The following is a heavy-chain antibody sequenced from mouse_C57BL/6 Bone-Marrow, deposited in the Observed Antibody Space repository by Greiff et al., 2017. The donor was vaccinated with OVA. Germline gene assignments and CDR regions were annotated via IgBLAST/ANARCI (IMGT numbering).Heavy chain of an antibody. Sequence: VQLQESGAELVRPGTSVKMSCKASGYTFTNYWIGWAKQRPGHGLEWIGDIYPGGGYTNYNEKFKGKATLTADKSSSTAYMQFSSLTSEDSAIYYCARRDYGYRGFAYWGQGTLVTVSA. V-gene: IGHV1-63*01. D-gene: IGHD2-2*01. CDR3: ARRDYGYRGFAY. J-gene: IGHJ3*01. CDR2: IYPGGGYT. CDR1: GYTFTNYW.